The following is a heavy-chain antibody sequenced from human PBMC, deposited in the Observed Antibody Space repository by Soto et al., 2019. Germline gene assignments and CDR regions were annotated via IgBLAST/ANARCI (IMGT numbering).Heavy chain of an antibody. Sequence: EVRLLESGGGLVQPGGSLRLSCAASGFTFPNYAMSWVRQAPGKGLEWVSVVTGRASSTYYADSVEGRLTISRDNSRITVLLQMTSLGAEDTALYYCAKHIPSKKNQRLWADAFHIWGRGTNLTVSS. V-gene: IGHV3-23*01. CDR3: AKHIPSKKNQRLWADAFHI. CDR1: GFTFPNYA. CDR2: VTGRASST. J-gene: IGHJ3*02. D-gene: IGHD2-2*01.